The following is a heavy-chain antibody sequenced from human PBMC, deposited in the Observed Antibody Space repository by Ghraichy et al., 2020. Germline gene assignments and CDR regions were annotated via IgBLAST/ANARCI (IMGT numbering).Heavy chain of an antibody. CDR3: ARGGYYYDSSALDY. V-gene: IGHV3-21*01. D-gene: IGHD3-22*01. CDR2: ISSSSSYT. CDR1: GFTFSSYS. Sequence: LTCAASGFTFSSYSMNWVRQAPGKGLEWVSFISSSSSYTYYADSVKGRFTISRDNARNSLYLQMNSLRDEDTAVYYCARGGYYYDSSALDYWGQGTLVTVSS. J-gene: IGHJ4*02.